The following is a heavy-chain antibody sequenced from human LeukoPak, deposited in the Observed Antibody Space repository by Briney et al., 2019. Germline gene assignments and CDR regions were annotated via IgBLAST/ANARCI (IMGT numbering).Heavy chain of an antibody. D-gene: IGHD3-10*01. CDR1: GFTVSSNY. V-gene: IGHV3-53*04. CDR2: IYSGGST. J-gene: IGHJ4*02. Sequence: SGGSLRLSCAASGFTVSSNYMSWVRQAPGKGLEWVSVIYSGGSTYYADSVKGRFTISRHNSKNTLYLQMNSLRAEDTAVYYCAKDLWYGSGSYSFDYWGQGTLVTVSS. CDR3: AKDLWYGSGSYSFDY.